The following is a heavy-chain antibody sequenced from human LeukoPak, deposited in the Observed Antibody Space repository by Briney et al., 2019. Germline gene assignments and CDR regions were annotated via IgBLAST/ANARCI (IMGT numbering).Heavy chain of an antibody. D-gene: IGHD4-23*01. CDR3: AREGYYGGNSPGPNWFDP. CDR2: ISSSSSYI. J-gene: IGHJ5*02. Sequence: PGGSLRLSCAASGFTFSSYSMNWVRQAPGKGLEWVSSISSSSSYIYYADSVKGRFTISRDNAKNSLYLQMNSLRAEDTAVYYCAREGYYGGNSPGPNWFDPWGQGTLVTVSS. CDR1: GFTFSSYS. V-gene: IGHV3-21*01.